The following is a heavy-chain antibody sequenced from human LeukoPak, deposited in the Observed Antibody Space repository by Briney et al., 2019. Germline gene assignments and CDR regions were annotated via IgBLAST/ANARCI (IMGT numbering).Heavy chain of an antibody. Sequence: GASVKVSCKASGYTFTNYAMHWVRQAHGQRLEWMGWINAGNGNTKYSQKFQGRVTITSDTSASTAYMELSSLRSEDTAVYYCARVYGSGSLRAFDIWGQGTMVTVSS. J-gene: IGHJ3*02. CDR3: ARVYGSGSLRAFDI. V-gene: IGHV1-3*01. CDR2: INAGNGNT. D-gene: IGHD3-10*01. CDR1: GYTFTNYA.